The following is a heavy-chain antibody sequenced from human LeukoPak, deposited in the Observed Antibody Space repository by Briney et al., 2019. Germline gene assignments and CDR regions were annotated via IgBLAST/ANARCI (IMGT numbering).Heavy chain of an antibody. J-gene: IGHJ3*02. CDR2: IYTSGST. V-gene: IGHV4-4*09. Sequence: PSEALSLTCTVSGDSISSYYWSWIRQPPGKGLEWIGYIYTSGSTNYNPSLKSRVTISVDTSKNQFSLKLSSVTAADTAVYYCARHAGGAFDIWGQGTMVTVSS. CDR3: ARHAGGAFDI. D-gene: IGHD3-10*01. CDR1: GDSISSYY.